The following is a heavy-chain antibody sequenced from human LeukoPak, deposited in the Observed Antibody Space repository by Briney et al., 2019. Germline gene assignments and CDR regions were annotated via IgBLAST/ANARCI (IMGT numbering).Heavy chain of an antibody. CDR3: ARADSSGYSLDENFDY. CDR2: IIPIFGIV. D-gene: IGHD3-22*01. V-gene: IGHV1-69*04. Sequence: SVKVSCKASGGTLSSYAINWVRQAPGQGLEWIGRIIPIFGIVNYAQNFQGKVTITADKSTNTAYMELSSLRSEDTAFYYCARADSSGYSLDENFDYWGQGTLVTVSS. CDR1: GGTLSSYA. J-gene: IGHJ4*02.